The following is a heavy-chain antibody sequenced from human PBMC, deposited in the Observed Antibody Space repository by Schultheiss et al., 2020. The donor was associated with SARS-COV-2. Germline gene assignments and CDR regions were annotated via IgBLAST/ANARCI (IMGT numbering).Heavy chain of an antibody. Sequence: GESLKISCAASGFTFDSYAMTWVRQAPGKGLEWVSAINGRGSTFYTDSVKGRFTISRDNSKNTLFLEMNSLRAEDTAIYYCAKAVSLAAAGLLDYWGQGTLVTVSS. CDR1: GFTFDSYA. CDR2: INGRGST. CDR3: AKAVSLAAAGLLDY. J-gene: IGHJ4*02. D-gene: IGHD6-13*01. V-gene: IGHV3-23*01.